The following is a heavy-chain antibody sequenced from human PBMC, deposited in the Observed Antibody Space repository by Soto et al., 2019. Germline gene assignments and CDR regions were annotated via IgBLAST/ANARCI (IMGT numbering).Heavy chain of an antibody. V-gene: IGHV3-53*01. J-gene: IGHJ4*02. CDR3: ARVRLCSGGICNRVFDY. Sequence: TGGSLRLSCAASGFTVSSNYMSWVRQAPGKGLEWVSVIYSGGSTYYADSVKGRFTISRDNSKNTLYLQMNSLRAEDTAVYYCARVRLCSGGICNRVFDYWGQGTLVTVSS. D-gene: IGHD2-15*01. CDR2: IYSGGST. CDR1: GFTVSSNY.